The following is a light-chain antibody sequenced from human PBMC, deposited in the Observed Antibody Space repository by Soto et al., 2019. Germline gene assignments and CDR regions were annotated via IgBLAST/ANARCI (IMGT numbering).Light chain of an antibody. V-gene: IGLV1-44*01. CDR2: NSY. Sequence: QSVLTQPPSASGTPGQRVTISCSGSSSNNGRKTVNWYQQLPGTVPKLLIYNSYQRASGVPDRFSGSKSGTSASLAISGLQSDDEADYYCAAWAAGLNGYVFGAGTKLTVL. CDR1: SSNNGRKT. J-gene: IGLJ1*01. CDR3: AAWAAGLNGYV.